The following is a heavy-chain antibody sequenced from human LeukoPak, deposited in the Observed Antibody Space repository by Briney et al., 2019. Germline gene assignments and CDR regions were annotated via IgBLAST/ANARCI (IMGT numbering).Heavy chain of an antibody. CDR2: TYTSGST. CDR3: ARVGRYQLLEEYFDY. J-gene: IGHJ4*02. CDR1: GGSISSYY. D-gene: IGHD2-2*01. Sequence: SETLSLTCTVSGGSISSYYWSWIRQPAGKGLEWIGRTYTSGSTNYNPSPKSRVTMSVDTSKNQFSLKLSSVTAADTAVYYCARVGRYQLLEEYFDYWGQGTLVTVSS. V-gene: IGHV4-4*07.